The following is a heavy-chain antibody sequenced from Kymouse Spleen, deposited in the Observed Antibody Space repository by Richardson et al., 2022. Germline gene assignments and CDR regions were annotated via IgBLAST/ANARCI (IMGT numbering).Heavy chain of an antibody. V-gene: IGHV3-7*01. CDR1: GFTFSSYW. Sequence: EVQLVESGGGLVQPGGSLRLSCAASGFTFSSYWMSWVRQAPGKGLEWVANIKQDGSEKYYVDSVKGRFTISRDNAKNSLYLQMNSLRAEDTAVYYCARDRGYSSGWYPFDYWGQGTLVTVSS. J-gene: IGHJ4*02. CDR3: ARDRGYSSGWYPFDY. D-gene: IGHD6-19*01. CDR2: IKQDGSEK.